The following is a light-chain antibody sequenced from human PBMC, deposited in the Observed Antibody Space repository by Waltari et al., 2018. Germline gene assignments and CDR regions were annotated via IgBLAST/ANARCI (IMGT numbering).Light chain of an antibody. CDR1: QSVDSSTHKTD. CDR3: QQYYKTPFT. CDR2: WAS. J-gene: IGKJ3*01. V-gene: IGKV4-1*01. Sequence: DIVMTQSPDSVAVSLVERATINCRSRQSVDSSTHKTDIAWYQQKPGQPPKLLIYWASARESGVPDRFSGSGSGTEFTLTISTLQAEDVAVYYCQQYYKTPFTFGPGTKVEIK.